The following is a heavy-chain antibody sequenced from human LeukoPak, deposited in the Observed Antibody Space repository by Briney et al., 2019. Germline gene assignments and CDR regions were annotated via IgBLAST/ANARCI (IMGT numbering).Heavy chain of an antibody. CDR3: ARRPDLLYFDY. J-gene: IGHJ4*02. Sequence: SETLSLTCTVSGGSISGYYWSWIRQPPGKGLEWIGNIYYSGSTNYNPSLKSRVTISVDTSKNQFSLKLSSVTAADTAVYYCARRPDLLYFDYWGQGTLVTVSS. CDR1: GGSISGYY. V-gene: IGHV4-59*08. CDR2: IYYSGST.